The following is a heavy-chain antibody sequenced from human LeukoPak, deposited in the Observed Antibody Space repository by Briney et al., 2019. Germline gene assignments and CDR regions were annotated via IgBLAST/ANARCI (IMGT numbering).Heavy chain of an antibody. J-gene: IGHJ6*02. CDR3: ARSPYGSGSYYLAADYYYYYGMDV. D-gene: IGHD3-10*01. Sequence: TCAVSGGSISSGGYSWSWIRQPPGKGLEWMGRTIPILGIANYAQKFQGRVTITADKSTSTAYMELSSLRSEDTAVYYCARSPYGSGSYYLAADYYYYYGMDVWGQGTTVTVSS. CDR1: GGSISSGG. V-gene: IGHV1-69*04. CDR2: TIPILGIA.